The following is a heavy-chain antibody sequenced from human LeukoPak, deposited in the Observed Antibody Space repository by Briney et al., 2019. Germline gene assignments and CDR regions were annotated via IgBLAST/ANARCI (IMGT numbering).Heavy chain of an antibody. CDR3: AKDLARYCSSTSCYGGAFDI. J-gene: IGHJ3*02. Sequence: PGGSLRLSCAASGFTFSSYGMHWVRQAPGKGLEWVAFIRYDGSNIYYADSVKGRFTISRDNSKNKLYLQMTSLRAEDTAVYYCAKDLARYCSSTSCYGGAFDIWGQGTMVTVSS. V-gene: IGHV3-30*02. CDR1: GFTFSSYG. CDR2: IRYDGSNI. D-gene: IGHD2-2*01.